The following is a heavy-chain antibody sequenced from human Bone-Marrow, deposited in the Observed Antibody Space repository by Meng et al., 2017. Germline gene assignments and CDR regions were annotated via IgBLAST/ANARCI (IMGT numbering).Heavy chain of an antibody. CDR2: TYHSGTT. V-gene: IGHV4-4*02. J-gene: IGHJ4*02. D-gene: IGHD5-24*01. CDR1: GASNTISHW. Sequence: QVQLQESGLGLAKPSRSLSLTCTVSGASNTISHWITWVRQPPGKGLEWTGETYHSGTTTYSPSLKSRVTISIDKSRNHFSLKLTSVTAADTAIYYCATQESRDGHSPYWGQGTLVTVSS. CDR3: ATQESRDGHSPY.